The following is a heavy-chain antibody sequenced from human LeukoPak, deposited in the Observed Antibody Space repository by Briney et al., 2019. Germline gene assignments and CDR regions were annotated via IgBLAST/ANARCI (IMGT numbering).Heavy chain of an antibody. CDR2: IIDDGRT. Sequence: GGSLRLSCAASGFTFSNYAVTWVRQAPGKGLEWVSTIIDDGRTYYTDSVEGRFTVSRDDSKDTLYLQMNRLRAEDTAVYCCARGAGAQRVDWFDPWGQGTLVTVSS. D-gene: IGHD3-3*01. CDR3: ARGAGAQRVDWFDP. CDR1: GFTFSNYA. V-gene: IGHV3-23*01. J-gene: IGHJ5*02.